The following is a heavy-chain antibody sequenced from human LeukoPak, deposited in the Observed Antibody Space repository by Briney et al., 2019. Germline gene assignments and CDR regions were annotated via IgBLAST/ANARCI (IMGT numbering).Heavy chain of an antibody. V-gene: IGHV1-18*01. D-gene: IGHD2-2*01. CDR1: GYTFTSYG. CDR3: ARAGYLLRYCSRTSCYMRGGFDY. CDR2: ISAYNGNT. J-gene: IGHJ4*02. Sequence: ASLKVSCKASGYTFTSYGISWVRQAPGQAPEWMGWISAYNGNTNYAQKLQGRVTMTTDTSTSTAYMELRSLRSDDTAVYYCARAGYLLRYCSRTSCYMRGGFDYWGQGTLVTVSS.